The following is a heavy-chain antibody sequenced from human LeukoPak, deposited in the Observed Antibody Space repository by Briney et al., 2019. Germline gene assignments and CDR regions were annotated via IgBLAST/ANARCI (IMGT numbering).Heavy chain of an antibody. Sequence: GGSLRLFCAASGFTLSTYWIHWVRGARGKAGVWVSRIKSDGSTNYADSVKGRFTISRDNAKNTVSLQMNSLRPEDTGVYYCARAPSEIGGYYPEYFRHWGQGTLVTVSS. CDR2: IKSDGST. V-gene: IGHV3-74*01. D-gene: IGHD3-22*01. CDR3: ARAPSEIGGYYPEYFRH. CDR1: GFTLSTYW. J-gene: IGHJ1*01.